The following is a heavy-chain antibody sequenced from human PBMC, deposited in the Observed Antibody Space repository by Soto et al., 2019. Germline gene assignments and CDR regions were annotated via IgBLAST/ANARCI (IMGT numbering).Heavy chain of an antibody. J-gene: IGHJ5*01. D-gene: IGHD2-21*02. Sequence: LSLICTVSGGSITSGSFYWGWVRHSPGKGLEWIGSIYYSGSVFYNPSLESRVTISADVSRDQFSLKLTSVTAADTAVYYCARHGTALTAVNWFVSWGHGTLVTVSS. CDR2: IYYSGSV. V-gene: IGHV4-39*01. CDR3: ARHGTALTAVNWFVS. CDR1: GGSITSGSFY.